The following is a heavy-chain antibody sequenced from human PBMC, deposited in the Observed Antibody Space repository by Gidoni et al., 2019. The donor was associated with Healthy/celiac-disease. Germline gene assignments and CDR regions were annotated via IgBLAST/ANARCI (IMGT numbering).Heavy chain of an antibody. CDR2: IYYSGST. Sequence: QLQLQESGPGLVKPSETLSLTCTVSGGSISSSSYYWGWIRQPPGKGLEWIGSIYYSGSTYYNPSLKSRVTISVDTSKNQFSLKLSSVTAADTAVYYCATPRPRLGAEGRYDFWSGWRGNDAFDIWGQGTMVTVSS. D-gene: IGHD3-3*01. CDR1: GGSISSSSYY. CDR3: ATPRPRLGAEGRYDFWSGWRGNDAFDI. V-gene: IGHV4-39*01. J-gene: IGHJ3*02.